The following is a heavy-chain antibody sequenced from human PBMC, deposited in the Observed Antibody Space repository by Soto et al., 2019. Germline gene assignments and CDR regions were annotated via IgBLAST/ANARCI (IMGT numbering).Heavy chain of an antibody. CDR2: IIPILGIA. V-gene: IGHV1-69*02. Sequence: QVQLVQSGAEVKKPGSSVKVSCKASGGTFSSYTISWVRQAPGQGLEWMGRIIPILGIANYAQKFQGRVTITADKSTSTTYMELSSLRSEDTAVYYCARSRGYDSNWFDPWGQGTLVTVSS. CDR3: ARSRGYDSNWFDP. CDR1: GGTFSSYT. J-gene: IGHJ5*02. D-gene: IGHD1-1*01.